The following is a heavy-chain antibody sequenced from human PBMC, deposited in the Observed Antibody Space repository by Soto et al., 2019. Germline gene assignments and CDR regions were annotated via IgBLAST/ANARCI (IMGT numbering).Heavy chain of an antibody. Sequence: SETLSLTCAVYGGSFSGYYWSWIRQPPGKGPEWIGEINHSGSTNYNPSLKSRVTISVDTSKNQFSLKLSSVTAADTAVYYCARGRGYCSGGSCYSEMKFDPWGQGTLVTVSS. CDR2: INHSGST. CDR1: GGSFSGYY. J-gene: IGHJ5*02. V-gene: IGHV4-34*01. CDR3: ARGRGYCSGGSCYSEMKFDP. D-gene: IGHD2-15*01.